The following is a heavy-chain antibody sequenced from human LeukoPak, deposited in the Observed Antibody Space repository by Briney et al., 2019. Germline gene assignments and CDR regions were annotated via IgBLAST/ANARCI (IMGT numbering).Heavy chain of an antibody. CDR3: ARRGAVALLR. V-gene: IGHV4-34*01. D-gene: IGHD6-19*01. J-gene: IGHJ4*02. CDR1: GGSFSGYY. CDR2: INHSGST. Sequence: SETLSLTCAVYGGSFSGYYWSWIRQPPGKGLEWIGEINHSGSTNYNPSLKSRVTMSVDTSKNQFSLKLSSVTAADTAVYYCARRGAVALLRWGQGTLVTVSS.